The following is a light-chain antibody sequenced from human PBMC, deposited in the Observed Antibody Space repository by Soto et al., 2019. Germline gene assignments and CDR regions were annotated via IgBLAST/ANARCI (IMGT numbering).Light chain of an antibody. V-gene: IGKV1-5*03. Sequence: DIKITQSPSSLSASVGDRVTITCRASQGISNYLAWYQQKPGKAPKLLIYKASSLETGVPSRFSGSGSWTEFTLTISSLQPDDFAAYDCQQYNSYLTWTFGQGTKVDIK. CDR3: QQYNSYLTWT. J-gene: IGKJ1*01. CDR2: KAS. CDR1: QGISNY.